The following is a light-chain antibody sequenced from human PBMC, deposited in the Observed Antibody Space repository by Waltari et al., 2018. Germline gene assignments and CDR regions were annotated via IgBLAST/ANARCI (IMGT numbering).Light chain of an antibody. J-gene: IGLJ2*01. CDR3: SSYTSVNTR. V-gene: IGLV2-14*03. Sequence: QSALTQPASMSGSPGQSLTISCTGTSSDVDGFNFVSWYQLYPGKAPKLIIYDVANRPSGVSHRFAGSRSGNTASLTISGLQAEDEADYYCSSYTSVNTRFGGGTKLTVL. CDR1: SSDVDGFNF. CDR2: DVA.